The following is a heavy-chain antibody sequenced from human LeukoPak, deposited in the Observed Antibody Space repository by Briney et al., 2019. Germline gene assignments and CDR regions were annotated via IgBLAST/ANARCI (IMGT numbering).Heavy chain of an antibody. J-gene: IGHJ6*02. CDR2: ISAYNGNT. CDR1: GYTFTSYG. V-gene: IGHV1-18*01. D-gene: IGHD3-10*01. CDR3: AREARTYYYGSGRNYGMDV. Sequence: GASVKVSCKASGYTFTSYGISWVRQAPGQGLEWMGWISAYNGNTNYAQKLQGRVTMTTDTSTSTAYMELRSLRSDDTAVYYCAREARTYYYGSGRNYGMDVWGQGTTVTVSS.